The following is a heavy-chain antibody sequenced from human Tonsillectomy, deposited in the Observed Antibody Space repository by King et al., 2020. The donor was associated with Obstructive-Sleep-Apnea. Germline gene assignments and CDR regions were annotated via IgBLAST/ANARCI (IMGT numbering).Heavy chain of an antibody. CDR3: ARDDGRSRVLGLRFDY. V-gene: IGHV4-39*07. CDR2: IYYSGDT. CDR1: GVSISISSHY. D-gene: IGHD6-6*01. Sequence: QLQESGPGLVKPSESLSLTCTVSGVSISISSHYWGWIRHPPGKGLEWIGSIYYSGDTYNNPSLKSRVTISIDRSRHQFSLNLSSLPAADTAWYYCARDDGRSRVLGLRFDYWGQGTLVTVSS. J-gene: IGHJ4*02.